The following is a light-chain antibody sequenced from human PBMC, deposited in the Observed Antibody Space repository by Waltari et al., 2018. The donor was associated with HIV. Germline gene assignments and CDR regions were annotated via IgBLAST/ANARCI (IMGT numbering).Light chain of an antibody. Sequence: SYVLTQPPSVSVAPGETATISCGGNDLGSKSVHWYQQSPGQAPLLVIYDDSDRPSGVPGRFSASKLGNTATLTISRVEAGDEADYYCQVWDSSSDQGVFGGGTKLTVL. CDR3: QVWDSSSDQGV. V-gene: IGLV3-21*04. CDR2: DDS. CDR1: DLGSKS. J-gene: IGLJ2*01.